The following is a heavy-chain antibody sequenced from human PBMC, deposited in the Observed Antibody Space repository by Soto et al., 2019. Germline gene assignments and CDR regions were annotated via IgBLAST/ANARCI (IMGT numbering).Heavy chain of an antibody. J-gene: IGHJ6*02. D-gene: IGHD3-3*01. Sequence: LRLSCAASGFTFSSYAMSWVRQAPGKGLEWVSAISGSGGSTYYADSVKGRFTISRDNSKNTLYLQMNSLRAEDTAVYYCAKAMGDFWSGYYSGYYYYGMDVWGQGTTVTVSS. CDR3: AKAMGDFWSGYYSGYYYYGMDV. V-gene: IGHV3-23*01. CDR1: GFTFSSYA. CDR2: ISGSGGST.